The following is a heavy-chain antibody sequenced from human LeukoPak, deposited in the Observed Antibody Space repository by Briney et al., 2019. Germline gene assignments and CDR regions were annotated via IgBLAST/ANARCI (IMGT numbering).Heavy chain of an antibody. CDR2: IIPIFGTA. CDR1: GGTFSSYA. D-gene: IGHD6-13*01. V-gene: IGHV1-69*01. J-gene: IGHJ4*02. Sequence: SVKVSCKASGGTFSSYAISWVRQAPGQGLEWMGGIIPIFGTANYAQKFPGRVTITAGESTSTAYMELSSLRSEDTAVYYCARQSYSSSPFDYWGQGTLVTVSS. CDR3: ARQSYSSSPFDY.